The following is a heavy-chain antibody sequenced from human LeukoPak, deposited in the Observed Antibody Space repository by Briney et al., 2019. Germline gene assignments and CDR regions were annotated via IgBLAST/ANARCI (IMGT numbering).Heavy chain of an antibody. CDR3: AKDGNYLDSSGYLIPFDY. CDR1: GFTFSRFA. CDR2: ISGSDRTT. V-gene: IGHV3-23*01. D-gene: IGHD3-22*01. J-gene: IGHJ4*02. Sequence: GGSLRLSCEASGFTFSRFAMSWVRQAPGKGLEWGSSISGSDRTTYYADSVKGRSTISRDNSKNILYLQMNSLRADDTALYYCAKDGNYLDSSGYLIPFDYWGLGTLVTVSS.